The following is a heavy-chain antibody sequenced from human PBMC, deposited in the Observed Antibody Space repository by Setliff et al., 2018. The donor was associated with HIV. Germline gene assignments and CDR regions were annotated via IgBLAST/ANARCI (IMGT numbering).Heavy chain of an antibody. CDR2: IYYSGTT. D-gene: IGHD1-26*01. V-gene: IGHV4-34*01. Sequence: PSETLSLTCAVYGGSFSGYYWGWIRQPPGMGLEWIGSIYYSGTTYYNPSLKSRVTISVDTSKNQFSLKLTSVTAADTAMYFCARDGGDPRYSGTYNYWGQGALVTVSS. J-gene: IGHJ4*02. CDR1: GGSFSGYY. CDR3: ARDGGDPRYSGTYNY.